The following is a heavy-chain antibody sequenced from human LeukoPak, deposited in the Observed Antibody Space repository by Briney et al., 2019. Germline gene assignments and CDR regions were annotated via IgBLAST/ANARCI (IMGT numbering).Heavy chain of an antibody. Sequence: EASVKVSCKASEYTFTSYYMHWVGQAPGQGLEWMGIINPGGGSTSYAQRFQGRVTMTRDTYTSTVYMELSSLRSEYTAVYYCAKDPGYWGQGTLVTVSS. CDR1: EYTFTSYY. CDR3: AKDPGY. J-gene: IGHJ4*02. CDR2: INPGGGST. V-gene: IGHV1-46*01. D-gene: IGHD3-10*01.